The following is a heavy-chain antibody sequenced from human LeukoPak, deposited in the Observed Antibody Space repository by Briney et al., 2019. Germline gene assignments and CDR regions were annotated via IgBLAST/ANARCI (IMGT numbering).Heavy chain of an antibody. D-gene: IGHD1-26*01. J-gene: IGHJ4*02. CDR1: GFTFSSYE. Sequence: GGSLRLSCAASGFTFSSYEMNWVRQAPGKGLEWVSYISSSGSTIYCADSVKGRFTISRDNAKNSLYLQMNSLRAEDTAVYYCARGRGIVGATFDYWGQGTLVTVSS. CDR2: ISSSGSTI. CDR3: ARGRGIVGATFDY. V-gene: IGHV3-48*03.